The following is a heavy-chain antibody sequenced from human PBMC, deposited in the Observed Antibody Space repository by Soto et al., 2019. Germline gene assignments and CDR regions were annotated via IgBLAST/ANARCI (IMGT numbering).Heavy chain of an antibody. Sequence: QITLKESGPSPVKPTQTLTVTCTFSGFSLSNSGVGVAWIRQPPGKALEWLALIYGDNDKRYSPSLKTRLTITKDTPKNQVVLTMTIMDPVDTATYYCAHCTLHDYGDYDPGSSHVFDSWGQGSLVT. CDR1: GFSLSNSGVG. CDR3: AHCTLHDYGDYDPGSSHVFDS. V-gene: IGHV2-5*02. D-gene: IGHD4-17*01. J-gene: IGHJ5*01. CDR2: IYGDNDK.